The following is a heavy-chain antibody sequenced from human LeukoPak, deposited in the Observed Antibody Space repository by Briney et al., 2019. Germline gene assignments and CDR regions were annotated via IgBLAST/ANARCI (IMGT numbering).Heavy chain of an antibody. CDR2: IYYSGST. J-gene: IGHJ5*02. CDR3: ARELRYEPTTQNWFDP. Sequence: SETLSLTCTISGGSISCSSYYWGWIRQPPGRGLEWIGRIYYSGSTYYNPSLKSRVTRSVDTSKNQFSLKLSSVTAADTAVYCCARELRYEPTTQNWFDPWGQGTLVTVSS. D-gene: IGHD3-9*01. V-gene: IGHV4-39*07. CDR1: GGSISCSSYY.